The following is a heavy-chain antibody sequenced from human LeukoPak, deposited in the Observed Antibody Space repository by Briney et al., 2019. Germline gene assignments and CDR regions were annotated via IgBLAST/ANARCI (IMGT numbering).Heavy chain of an antibody. V-gene: IGHV4-38-2*01. CDR2: IYHSGTT. CDR1: GYSISSGYY. D-gene: IGHD2-2*01. J-gene: IGHJ5*02. CDR3: ARFESTSGRGFDP. Sequence: SETLSLTXAVSGYSISSGYYWGWIRQPPGEGLEWIGTIYHSGTTNYNPSLKSRVAISLDTSKNQFSLNLRSVTAADTAVYYSARFESTSGRGFDPWGQGTLVTVSS.